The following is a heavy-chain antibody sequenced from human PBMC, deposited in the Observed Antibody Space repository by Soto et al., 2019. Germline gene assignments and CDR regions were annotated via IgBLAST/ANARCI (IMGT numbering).Heavy chain of an antibody. CDR1: GFTFSSYS. Sequence: GGSLRLSCAASGFTFSSYSMNWVRQAPGKGLEWVSSISSSSSYIYYADSVKGRFTISRDNAKNSLYLQMNSLRAEDTAVYYCARGIDWSDSSGPLDYWGQGTLVTVSS. V-gene: IGHV3-21*01. CDR2: ISSSSSYI. D-gene: IGHD3-22*01. J-gene: IGHJ4*02. CDR3: ARGIDWSDSSGPLDY.